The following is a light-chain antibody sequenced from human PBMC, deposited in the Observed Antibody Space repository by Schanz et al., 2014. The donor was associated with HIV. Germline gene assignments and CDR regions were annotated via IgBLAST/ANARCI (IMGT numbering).Light chain of an antibody. V-gene: IGKV3-20*01. CDR2: GAS. J-gene: IGKJ3*01. CDR3: QHYGSSPFT. Sequence: EIVLTQSPGTLSLSPGERATLSCRASQSVTSSYLAWYQQKPGQAPRLLFYGASVRAPGIPDRFSGSGSGTDFTLTISRLEPEDFAVYYCQHYGSSPFTFGPGTKVDIK. CDR1: QSVTSSY.